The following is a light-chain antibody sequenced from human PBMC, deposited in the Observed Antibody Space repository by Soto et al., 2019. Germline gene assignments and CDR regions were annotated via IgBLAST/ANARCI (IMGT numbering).Light chain of an antibody. CDR1: QSISSW. J-gene: IGKJ1*01. CDR2: KPP. V-gene: IGKV1-5*03. CDR3: QQYNSYSWT. Sequence: DFQMPQSPFTLSASVGSRSPITRRARQSISSWLAWYQQKTGKATKLLIYKPPSLESGVPPRFSGSGSGTEFTLNITRLQPDDFATYYCQQYNSYSWTFGPGTRWIS.